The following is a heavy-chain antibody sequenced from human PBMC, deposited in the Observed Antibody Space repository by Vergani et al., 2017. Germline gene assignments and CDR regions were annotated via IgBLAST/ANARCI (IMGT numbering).Heavy chain of an antibody. CDR1: GGSFSGYY. CDR2: ISSSSSSTI. CDR3: AGHCGGDCYSGPSRIPDYWYFDL. Sequence: QVQLQQWGAGLLKPSETLSLTCAVYGGSFSGYYWSWIRQPPGKGLEWVSYISSSSSSTIYYADSVKGRFTISRDNAKNSLYLQMNSLRAEDTAVYYCAGHCGGDCYSGPSRIPDYWYFDLWGRGTLVTVSS. J-gene: IGHJ2*01. V-gene: IGHV3-11*04. D-gene: IGHD2-21*02.